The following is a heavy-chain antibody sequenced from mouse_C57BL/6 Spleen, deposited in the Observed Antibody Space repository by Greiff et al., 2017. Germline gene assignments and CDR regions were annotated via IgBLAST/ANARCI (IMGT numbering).Heavy chain of an antibody. CDR3: TTMPFDY. D-gene: IGHD2-1*01. V-gene: IGHV1-54*01. J-gene: IGHJ2*01. CDR2: INPGSGGT. Sequence: VQLQESGAELVRPGTSVKVSCKASGYAFTNYLIEWVKQRPGQGLEWIGVINPGSGGTNYNEKFKGKATLTADKSSSTAYMQLSSLTSEDSAVYYCTTMPFDYWGQGTTLTVSS. CDR1: GYAFTNYL.